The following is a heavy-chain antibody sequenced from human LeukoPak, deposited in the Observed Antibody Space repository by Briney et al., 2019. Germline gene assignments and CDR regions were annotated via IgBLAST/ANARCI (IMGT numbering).Heavy chain of an antibody. Sequence: SETLSLTCAVYGGSFSGYYWSWIRQPPGKGLEWIGEINHSGSTNYNPSLKSRVTISVDTSKNQFSLKLSSVTAADTAVYYCARRAGDSSGYHHFDYWGQGTLVTVSS. CDR3: ARRAGDSSGYHHFDY. CDR1: GGSFSGYY. D-gene: IGHD3-22*01. CDR2: INHSGST. V-gene: IGHV4-34*01. J-gene: IGHJ4*02.